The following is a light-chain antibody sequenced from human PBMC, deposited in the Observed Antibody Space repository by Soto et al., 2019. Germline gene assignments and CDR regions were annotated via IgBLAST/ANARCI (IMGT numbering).Light chain of an antibody. CDR3: QQRGTWPPT. J-gene: IGKJ2*01. V-gene: IGKV3-11*01. CDR2: DAS. CDR1: QSVDAY. Sequence: LTQSPATLSLSPGERASLSCRASQSVDAYLAWYQQTPGQAPRLLIFDASKRAAGVPAKFSGRGFGTDFTLTISSLEPEDFAVYYCQQRGTWPPTFGPGTKVDI.